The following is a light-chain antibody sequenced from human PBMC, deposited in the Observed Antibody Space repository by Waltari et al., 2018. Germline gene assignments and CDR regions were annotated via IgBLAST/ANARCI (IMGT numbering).Light chain of an antibody. CDR3: QHYVRLPAT. CDR2: GAS. CDR1: QSVSRA. J-gene: IGKJ1*01. V-gene: IGKV3-20*01. Sequence: EIVLTQSPGSLSSSPGERVTLSCRASQSVSRALAWYQQKPGQAPRLLIFGASNRVTGIPDRFSGSGSETDFSLTISRLEPEDFAVYYCQHYVRLPATFGRGTKVEIK.